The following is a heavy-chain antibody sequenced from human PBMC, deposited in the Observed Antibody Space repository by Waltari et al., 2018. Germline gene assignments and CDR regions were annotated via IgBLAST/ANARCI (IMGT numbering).Heavy chain of an antibody. J-gene: IGHJ4*02. CDR1: GYTFTGYY. CDR2: INPNSGGT. V-gene: IGHV1-2*02. D-gene: IGHD3-9*01. CDR3: ARAWTGDY. Sequence: QVPLVQSGAAVKKAGASVKVSCKASGYTFTGYYLHWVRQAHGQGLGWMGWINPNSGGTNYAQKFQGRVTMTRDTSISTAYMELSRLRSDDTAVYYCARAWTGDYWGQGTLVTVSS.